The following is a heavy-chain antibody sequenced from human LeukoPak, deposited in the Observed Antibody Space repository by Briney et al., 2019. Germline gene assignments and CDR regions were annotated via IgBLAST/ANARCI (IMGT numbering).Heavy chain of an antibody. D-gene: IGHD6-13*01. V-gene: IGHV4-30-4*07. CDR1: GGSISSGGYS. CDR2: IYYSGST. J-gene: IGHJ3*02. CDR3: ARVGGQLVGLDAFDI. Sequence: KPSETLSLTCAVSGGSISSGGYSWSWIRQPPGKGLEWIGYIYYSGSTYYNPSLKRRVTISVDTSKNQFSLKLSSVTAADTAVYYCARVGGQLVGLDAFDIWGQGTMVTVSS.